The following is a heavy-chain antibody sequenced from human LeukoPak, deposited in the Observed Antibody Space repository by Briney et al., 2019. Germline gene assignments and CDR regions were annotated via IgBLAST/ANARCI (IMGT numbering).Heavy chain of an antibody. J-gene: IGHJ4*02. V-gene: IGHV3-33*08. Sequence: GRSLRLSCAASGFTSSSYGMHWVRQAPGKGLEWVAVIRYDGSNKYYADSVKGRFTISRDNSKNTLYLQMNSLRAEDTAVYYCARGSGSYGHYYFDQWGQGTLVTVSS. CDR1: GFTSSSYG. D-gene: IGHD1-26*01. CDR3: ARGSGSYGHYYFDQ. CDR2: IRYDGSNK.